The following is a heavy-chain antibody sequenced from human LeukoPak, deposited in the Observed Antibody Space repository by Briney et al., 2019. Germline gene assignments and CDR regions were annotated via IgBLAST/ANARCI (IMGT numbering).Heavy chain of an antibody. Sequence: PGRSLRLSCAASGFTFSSYGMHWVRQAPGKGLEWVSLIYSGGSTYYADSVKGRFTISRDNSKNTLYLQMNRLRAEDTAVYYCARGGYSSGWYLDYWGQGNLVTVSS. CDR1: GFTFSSYG. D-gene: IGHD6-19*01. V-gene: IGHV3-66*01. J-gene: IGHJ4*02. CDR2: IYSGGST. CDR3: ARGGYSSGWYLDY.